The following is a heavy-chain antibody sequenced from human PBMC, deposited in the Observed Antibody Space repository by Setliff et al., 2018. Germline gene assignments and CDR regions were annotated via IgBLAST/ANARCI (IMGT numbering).Heavy chain of an antibody. CDR1: GFTFTSYA. Sequence: PGGSLRLSCAASGFTFTSYAMNWVRQAPGKGLEWVSYISSSSGTIFYADSVKGRFSISRDSAKSSLFLQMNSLRGEDTAVYYCARSRRPRRLQSDFDHWGQGTLVTVSS. V-gene: IGHV3-48*01. CDR2: ISSSSGTI. J-gene: IGHJ4*02. CDR3: ARSRRPRRLQSDFDH. D-gene: IGHD6-25*01.